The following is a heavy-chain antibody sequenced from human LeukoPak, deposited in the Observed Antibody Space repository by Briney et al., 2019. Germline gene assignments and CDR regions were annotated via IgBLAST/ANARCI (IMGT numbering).Heavy chain of an antibody. D-gene: IGHD2-15*01. V-gene: IGHV3-21*06. Sequence: GRTLRLSCAASGFTFSSYSMILVPQAPGKGLEWVLSISDSSSYIYYADSVKGRFTISRDNAKNSLYLQRTSLRAEETAVYYCEREGGWNLPTLVYWGQGTLVTVSS. CDR2: ISDSSSYI. CDR3: EREGGWNLPTLVY. CDR1: GFTFSSYS. J-gene: IGHJ4*02.